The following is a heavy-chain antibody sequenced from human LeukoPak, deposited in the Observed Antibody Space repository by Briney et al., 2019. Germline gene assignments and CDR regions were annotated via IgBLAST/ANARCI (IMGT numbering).Heavy chain of an antibody. CDR1: GGSFSGYY. V-gene: IGHV4-34*01. D-gene: IGHD3-16*02. Sequence: SETLSLTCAVYGGSFSGYYWSWIRQPPGKGLEWIGEINHSGSTNYNPSLKSRVTISVDTSKNQFSLKLSSVTAADTAVYYCARAGRPYDYVWGSYRLDYWGQGTLVTVSS. J-gene: IGHJ4*02. CDR2: INHSGST. CDR3: ARAGRPYDYVWGSYRLDY.